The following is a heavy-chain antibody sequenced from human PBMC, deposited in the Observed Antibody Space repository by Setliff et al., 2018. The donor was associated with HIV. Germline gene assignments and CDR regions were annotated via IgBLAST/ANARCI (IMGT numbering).Heavy chain of an antibody. CDR2: IHTLGGT. CDR3: VRHTRDTSLAHYYYYIDV. V-gene: IGHV4-4*07. D-gene: IGHD5-18*01. CDR1: NKSIRSSY. J-gene: IGHJ6*03. Sequence: SETLSLTCTVSNKSIRSSYWSWIRQPVGKGLEWIGRIHTLGGTNYNPSLKSRVSISVDTSKNQFSLNVNSVTAPDTAVYYCVRHTRDTSLAHYYYYIDVWGKGTTVTVSS.